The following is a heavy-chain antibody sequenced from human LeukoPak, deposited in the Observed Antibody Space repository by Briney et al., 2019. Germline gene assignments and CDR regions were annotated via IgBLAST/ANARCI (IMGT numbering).Heavy chain of an antibody. Sequence: SERLSLACSVYGPLISSYYWNSIRQPAGKGLEWLGYIYFSGSPNYNPSLKSRIIISLDTSRKQFSLKMSSVTAADTAVYYCARDTRSYDTSGYYYYDYWGQGSLVTVSS. D-gene: IGHD3-22*01. CDR1: GPLISSYY. CDR2: IYFSGSP. J-gene: IGHJ4*02. CDR3: ARDTRSYDTSGYYYYDY. V-gene: IGHV4-59*01.